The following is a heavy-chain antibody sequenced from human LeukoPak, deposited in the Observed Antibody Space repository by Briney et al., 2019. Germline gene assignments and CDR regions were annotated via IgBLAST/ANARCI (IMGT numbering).Heavy chain of an antibody. J-gene: IGHJ4*02. CDR3: ARVAIAEWDQTAPYFDY. CDR1: GYTFTGYY. CDR2: INLNSGGT. D-gene: IGHD1-26*01. V-gene: IGHV1-2*02. Sequence: ASVKVSCKASGYTFTGYYMHWVRQAPGQGLEWMGWINLNSGGTNYAQKFQGRVTMTRDTSIGTAYMELSRLRSDDTAVYYCARVAIAEWDQTAPYFDYWGQGTLVNVSS.